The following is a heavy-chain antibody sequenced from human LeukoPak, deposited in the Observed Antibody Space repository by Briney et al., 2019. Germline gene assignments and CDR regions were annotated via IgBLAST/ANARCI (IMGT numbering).Heavy chain of an antibody. V-gene: IGHV3-7*01. CDR2: IQQHGSET. D-gene: IGHD2-2*01. CDR1: RFPFSNYW. Sequence: GGSLRLSCEGSRFPFSNYWMSWVRQAPGKGLEWVANIQQHGSETYYGDAVKGRFTISRDNAKNSLYLQMNSLRAEDTAVYYCATYSSSNGREFQYWGQGTLVTVSS. CDR3: ATYSSSNGREFQY. J-gene: IGHJ1*01.